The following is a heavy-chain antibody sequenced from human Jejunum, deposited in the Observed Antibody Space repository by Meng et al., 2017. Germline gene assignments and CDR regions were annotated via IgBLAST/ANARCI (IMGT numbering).Heavy chain of an antibody. D-gene: IGHD2-2*01. J-gene: IGHJ4*02. CDR3: AREGVPYASDY. Sequence: GESLKISCAASGFTFSSYWMRWVRQAPGKGLEWVANIKEDESERNYLDSVKGRFTISRDNAKNSLYLQMNSLRAEDTAVYYCAREGVPYASDYWGQGTLVTVSS. CDR2: IKEDESER. V-gene: IGHV3-7*01. CDR1: GFTFSSYW.